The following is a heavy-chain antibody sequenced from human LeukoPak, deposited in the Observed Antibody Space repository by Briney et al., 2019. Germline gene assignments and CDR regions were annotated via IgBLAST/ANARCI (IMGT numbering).Heavy chain of an antibody. Sequence: GGSLRLSCAASGFTFDDYGTSWVRQAPGKGLEWVSGINWNGGSTYYTDSVKGRFTISRDNSKNTLYLQMNSLRAEDTAVYYCASILLWYVYDYWGQGTLVTVSS. CDR1: GFTFDDYG. J-gene: IGHJ4*02. D-gene: IGHD3-10*01. V-gene: IGHV3-20*04. CDR2: INWNGGST. CDR3: ASILLWYVYDY.